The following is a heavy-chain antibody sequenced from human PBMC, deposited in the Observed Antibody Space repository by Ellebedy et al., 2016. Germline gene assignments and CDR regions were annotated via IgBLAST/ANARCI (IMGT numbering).Heavy chain of an antibody. CDR3: ARGSHYYDSSGYHD. V-gene: IGHV1-18*01. CDR1: GYSFMNHD. Sequence: ASVKVSCXASGYSFMNHDIIWVRQAPGQGLEWMGWISTYNGNTNYAQKLQGRVTMTTDTPTSTAYMELRSLRSDDTAVYYCARGSHYYDSSGYHDWGQGTLVTVSS. D-gene: IGHD3-22*01. J-gene: IGHJ4*02. CDR2: ISTYNGNT.